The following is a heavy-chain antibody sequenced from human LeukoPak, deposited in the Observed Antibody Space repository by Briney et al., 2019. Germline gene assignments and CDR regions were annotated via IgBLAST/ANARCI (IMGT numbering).Heavy chain of an antibody. CDR2: ISRRSTYI. D-gene: IGHD4-17*01. CDR3: ARGGAGDYWGIDY. J-gene: IGHJ4*02. Sequence: TGGSLRLSCAASGFTFSTYSMNWVRQAPGKGLEWVSSISRRSTYIYYADSVKGRFTISRDNAKNSLYLQMNTLRAEDTAVYYCARGGAGDYWGIDYWGQGTLVTVSS. CDR1: GFTFSTYS. V-gene: IGHV3-21*01.